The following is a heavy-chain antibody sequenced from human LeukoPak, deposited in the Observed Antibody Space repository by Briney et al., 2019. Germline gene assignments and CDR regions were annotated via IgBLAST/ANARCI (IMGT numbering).Heavy chain of an antibody. CDR2: IYYSGST. CDR1: GGSISSYY. Sequence: PSETLSLTCTVSGGSISSYYWSWIRQPPGKGLEWIGYIYYSGSTNYNPSLKSRVTISVDTSKNQFSLKLSSVTAADTAVYYCARDISHYYGSGSPSRGWFDPWGQGTLVTVSS. CDR3: ARDISHYYGSGSPSRGWFDP. V-gene: IGHV4-59*01. D-gene: IGHD3-10*01. J-gene: IGHJ5*02.